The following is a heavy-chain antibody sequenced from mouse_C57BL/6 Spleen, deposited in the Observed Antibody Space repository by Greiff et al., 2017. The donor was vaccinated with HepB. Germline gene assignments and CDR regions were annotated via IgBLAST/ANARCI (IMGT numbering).Heavy chain of an antibody. D-gene: IGHD1-2*01. CDR2: IHPNSGST. J-gene: IGHJ3*01. V-gene: IGHV1-64*01. CDR1: GYTFTSYW. CDR3: ARGNHFYAWFAY. Sequence: VQLQQPGAELVKPGASVKLSCTASGYTFTSYWMHWVKQRPGQGLEWIGMIHPNSGSTNYNEKFKSKATLTVDKSSSTAYMQLSSLTSEDSAVYYCARGNHFYAWFAYWGQGTMVTVAA.